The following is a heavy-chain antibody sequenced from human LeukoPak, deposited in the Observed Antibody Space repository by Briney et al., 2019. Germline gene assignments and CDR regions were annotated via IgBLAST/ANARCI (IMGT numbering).Heavy chain of an antibody. CDR3: ARAHPLSGSYGAFDI. J-gene: IGHJ3*02. Sequence: GGSLRLSCAASGFTFSSYDMHWVRQATGKGLEWVSAIGTAGDTYYPGSVKGRFTISRENAKNSLYLQMNSLRAGDTAVYYCARAHPLSGSYGAFDIWGQGTMVTVSS. CDR1: GFTFSSYD. D-gene: IGHD1-26*01. CDR2: IGTAGDT. V-gene: IGHV3-13*01.